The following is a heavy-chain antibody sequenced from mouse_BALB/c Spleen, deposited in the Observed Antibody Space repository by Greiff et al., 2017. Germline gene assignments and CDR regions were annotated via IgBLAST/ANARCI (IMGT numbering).Heavy chain of an antibody. Sequence: EVQLQQSGPELVKPGASVKISCKASGYTFTDYNMHWVKQSHGKSLEWIGYIYPYNGGTGYNQKFKSKATLTVDNSSSTAYMELRSLTSEDSAVYYCARWELLRLYYFDYWGQGTTLTVSS. V-gene: IGHV1S29*02. CDR1: GYTFTDYN. J-gene: IGHJ2*01. D-gene: IGHD1-2*01. CDR3: ARWELLRLYYFDY. CDR2: IYPYNGGT.